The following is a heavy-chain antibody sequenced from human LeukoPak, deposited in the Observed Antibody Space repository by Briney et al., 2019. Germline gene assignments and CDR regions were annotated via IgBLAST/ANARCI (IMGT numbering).Heavy chain of an antibody. V-gene: IGHV4-31*03. D-gene: IGHD2-8*01. CDR3: AGVERRYFDY. CDR2: IYYSGTT. Sequence: SETLSLTCTVSGGSISSGGYYWSWIRQHPGKGLEWIGYIYYSGTTYYNPSLKSRVTISVDTSKNQFSLKLSSVTAADTAVYYCAGVERRYFDYWGQGTLVTVSS. CDR1: GGSISSGGYY. J-gene: IGHJ4*02.